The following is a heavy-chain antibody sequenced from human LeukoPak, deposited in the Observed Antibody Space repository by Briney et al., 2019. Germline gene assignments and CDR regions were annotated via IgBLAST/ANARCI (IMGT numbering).Heavy chain of an antibody. V-gene: IGHV3-30-3*01. CDR1: GFTFSSYA. D-gene: IGHD1-26*01. Sequence: GRSLRLSCAASGFTFSSYAMHWVRQAPGKGLEWVAVISYDGSNKYYADSVKGRFTISRDNSKNTLYLQMNSLRAEDTAVYYCARGQGNIVGATGFDYWGQGTLVTVSS. J-gene: IGHJ4*02. CDR3: ARGQGNIVGATGFDY. CDR2: ISYDGSNK.